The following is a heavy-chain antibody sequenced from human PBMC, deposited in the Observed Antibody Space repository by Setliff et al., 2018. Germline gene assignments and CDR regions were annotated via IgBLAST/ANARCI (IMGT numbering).Heavy chain of an antibody. V-gene: IGHV4-61*03. CDR1: DDSISSRHYY. J-gene: IGHJ4*02. Sequence: SETLSLTCTVSDDSISSRHYYWNWIRQPPGKGLEWIGYIYYSGSTNYNPSLKSRVTISVDTSKNHFSLKLSSVTAADTAVYYCAGSTVTQVDYWGQGTLVTVSS. CDR2: IYYSGST. D-gene: IGHD4-17*01. CDR3: AGSTVTQVDY.